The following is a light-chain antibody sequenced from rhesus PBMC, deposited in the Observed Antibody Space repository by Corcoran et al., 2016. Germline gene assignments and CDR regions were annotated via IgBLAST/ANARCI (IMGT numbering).Light chain of an antibody. CDR2: YAK. CDR3: QKGNSNPPLT. CDR1: QGISSY. J-gene: IGKJ4*01. V-gene: IGKV1-32*02. Sequence: DIQMSQSPSSLSASVGDRVTITCRASQGISSYLNWYQQKPGKATKLLIYYAKSLESGDPSRFSGSGSGTEFTLTISSLQPEDFATYYCQKGNSNPPLTFGGGTKVELK.